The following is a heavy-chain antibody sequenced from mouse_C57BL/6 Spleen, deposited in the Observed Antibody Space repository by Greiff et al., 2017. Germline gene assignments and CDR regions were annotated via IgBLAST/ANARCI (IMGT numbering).Heavy chain of an antibody. CDR2: IYPGDGDT. Sequence: VQLQQSGAELVKPGASVKISCKASGYAFRSYWMNWVKQRPGKGLEWMGQIYPGDGDTNYNGQVKGKATLTADKSSSTSYMQLSSLTSEDSAVYFCAGGNLRFAYWGQGTLVTVAA. V-gene: IGHV1-80*01. CDR1: GYAFRSYW. J-gene: IGHJ3*01. CDR3: AGGNLRFAY.